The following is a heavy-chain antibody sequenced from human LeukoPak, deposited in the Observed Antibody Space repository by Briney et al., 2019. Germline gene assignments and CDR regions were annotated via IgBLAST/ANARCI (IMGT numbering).Heavy chain of an antibody. CDR1: GFTFSSYD. Sequence: PGGSMRLFCAASGFTFSSYDMHWVRQAQGKGLEWVALTSYDGSNKYYADSVKGRFTISRDSSTNTLYLQMNSLRAEDTAVYYCARAGGGLDYWGQGTLVTVSS. J-gene: IGHJ4*02. D-gene: IGHD3-10*01. CDR3: ARAGGGLDY. CDR2: TSYDGSNK. V-gene: IGHV3-30*03.